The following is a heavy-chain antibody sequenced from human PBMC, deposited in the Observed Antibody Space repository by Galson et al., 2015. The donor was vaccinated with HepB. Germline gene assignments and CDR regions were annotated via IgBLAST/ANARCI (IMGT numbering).Heavy chain of an antibody. D-gene: IGHD3-10*01. CDR1: GFTFRGSA. J-gene: IGHJ4*02. CDR2: IRSKANSYAT. V-gene: IGHV3-73*01. CDR3: TRHVEGGTMVRGKI. Sequence: LRLSCAASGFTFRGSAMHWVRQASGKGLEWVGRIRSKANSYATAYAASVKGRFTISRDDSKNTAYLQMNSLKTEDTAVYYCTRHVEGGTMVRGKIWGQGTLVTVSS.